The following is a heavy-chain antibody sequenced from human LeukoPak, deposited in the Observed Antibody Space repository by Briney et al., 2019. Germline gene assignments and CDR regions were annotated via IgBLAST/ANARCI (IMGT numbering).Heavy chain of an antibody. Sequence: PSETLSLTCAVYGGSFSGYYWSWIRQPPGKGLEWIGEINHSGGTNYNPSLKSRVTISVDTSKNQFSLKLSSVTAADTAVYYCARGIRQLFDYWGQGTLVTVSS. V-gene: IGHV4-34*01. D-gene: IGHD6-13*01. CDR3: ARGIRQLFDY. CDR2: INHSGGT. J-gene: IGHJ4*02. CDR1: GGSFSGYY.